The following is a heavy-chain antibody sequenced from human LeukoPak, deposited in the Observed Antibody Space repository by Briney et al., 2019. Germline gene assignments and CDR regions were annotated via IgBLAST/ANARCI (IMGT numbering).Heavy chain of an antibody. CDR2: ISGSGGST. J-gene: IGHJ4*02. V-gene: IGHV3-23*01. D-gene: IGHD3-10*01. CDR1: GFTFSSYA. CDR3: AKDLCYYGSGSYYNFASLDY. Sequence: PGGSLRLSCAASGFTFSSYAMSWVRQAPGKGLEWVSAISGSGGSTYYADSVKGRFTISRDNSKNTLYLQMNSLRAEDTAVYYCAKDLCYYGSGSYYNFASLDYWGQGTLVTVSS.